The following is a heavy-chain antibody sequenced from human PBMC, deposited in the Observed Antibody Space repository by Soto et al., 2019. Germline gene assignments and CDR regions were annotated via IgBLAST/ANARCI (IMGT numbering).Heavy chain of an antibody. CDR1: GFTFSSYA. CDR2: ISGSGGST. V-gene: IGHV3-23*01. D-gene: IGHD5-12*01. CDR3: AKVLTSIVATTTLDY. Sequence: EVQLLESGGGLVQPGGSLRLSCAASGFTFSSYAMSWVGQAPGKGLEWVSAISGSGGSTYYADSVKGRFTISRDNSKNTLYLQMNSLRAEDTAVYYCAKVLTSIVATTTLDYWGQGTLVTVSS. J-gene: IGHJ4*02.